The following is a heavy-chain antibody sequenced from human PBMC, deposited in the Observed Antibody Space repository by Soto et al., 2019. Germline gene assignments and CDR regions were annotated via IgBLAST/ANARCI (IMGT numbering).Heavy chain of an antibody. CDR3: AKDQGWFGELIF. CDR1: GFTFSSCA. D-gene: IGHD3-10*01. J-gene: IGHJ4*02. V-gene: IGHV3-64*04. Sequence: PGGSLRLSCSASGFTFSSCAMHWVRQAPGKGLEYVSAISSNGGSTYYADSVKGGFTISRDNSKNTLYLQMNSLRAEDTAVYYCAKDQGWFGELIFWGQGTLVTVSS. CDR2: ISSNGGST.